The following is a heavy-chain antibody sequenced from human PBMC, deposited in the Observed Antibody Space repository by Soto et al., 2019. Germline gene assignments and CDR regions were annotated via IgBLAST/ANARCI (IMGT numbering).Heavy chain of an antibody. CDR1: GGSISGYY. CDR3: ARGLGSSGWYSPWDAFDI. V-gene: IGHV4-59*01. CDR2: INYFGST. Sequence: SETLSLTCTVSGGSISGYYWSWIRQPPGKRLEWIGYINYFGSTNYNPSFKSRVTISVDTSREQFSLRLDSVTAADTAVYYCARGLGSSGWYSPWDAFDIWGQGTMVTVSS. J-gene: IGHJ3*02. D-gene: IGHD6-19*01.